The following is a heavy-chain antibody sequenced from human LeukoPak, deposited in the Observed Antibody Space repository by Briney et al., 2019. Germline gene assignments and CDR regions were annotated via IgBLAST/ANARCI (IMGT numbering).Heavy chain of an antibody. CDR3: AKKMYYGSGSYYNDY. J-gene: IGHJ4*02. V-gene: IGHV3-21*04. CDR2: ISSSSSYI. Sequence: GGSLRLSCAASGFTFSSYSMNWVRQAPGKGLEWVSSISSSSSYIYYADSVKGRFTISRDNAKNSLYLQMNSLRAEDTAVYYCAKKMYYGSGSYYNDYWGQGTLVTVSS. CDR1: GFTFSSYS. D-gene: IGHD3-10*01.